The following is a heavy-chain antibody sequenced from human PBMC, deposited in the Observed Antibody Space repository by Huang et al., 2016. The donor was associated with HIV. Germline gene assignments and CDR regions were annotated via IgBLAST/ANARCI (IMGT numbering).Heavy chain of an antibody. J-gene: IGHJ4*02. V-gene: IGHV4-34*01. CDR1: GGSFSGPN. D-gene: IGHD3-16*01. CDR2: INHSGRT. Sequence: QVQLHQWGAGLLKPSETLSLTCAVYGGSFSGPNWTWLRKTPGKGLEWIGEINHSGRTNYSQSLKRRGTISLDTSKNQFSLRLRSVTAADTAVYYCARGRGDARGFLGLDFWGQGTLVTVSS. CDR3: ARGRGDARGFLGLDF.